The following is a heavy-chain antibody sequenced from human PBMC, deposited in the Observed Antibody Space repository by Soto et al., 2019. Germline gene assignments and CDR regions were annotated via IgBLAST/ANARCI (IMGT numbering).Heavy chain of an antibody. D-gene: IGHD6-13*01. J-gene: IGHJ4*02. CDR1: GYTFSNYW. CDR2: IYPGDSDT. Sequence: GESLKISCKGSGYTFSNYWIGWVRQMPGKGLEWMGIIYPGDSDTRYNPSFQGQVTISADKSINTAYLQWSSLKASDTAMYYCARGAYIVAAGAYDYWGQGTLVTVSS. V-gene: IGHV5-51*01. CDR3: ARGAYIVAAGAYDY.